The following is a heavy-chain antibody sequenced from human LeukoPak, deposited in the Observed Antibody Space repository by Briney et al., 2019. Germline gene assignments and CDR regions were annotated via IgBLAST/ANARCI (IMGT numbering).Heavy chain of an antibody. Sequence: ASVKVSCKASGYTFTSYGISWVRQAPGQGLEWMGWISAYNGNTNYAQKLQGRVTMTTDTSTSTAYMELRSLRSGDTAVYYCARGGFGSAYYYYYYMDVWGKGTTVTISS. J-gene: IGHJ6*03. D-gene: IGHD3-10*01. CDR2: ISAYNGNT. V-gene: IGHV1-18*01. CDR1: GYTFTSYG. CDR3: ARGGFGSAYYYYYYMDV.